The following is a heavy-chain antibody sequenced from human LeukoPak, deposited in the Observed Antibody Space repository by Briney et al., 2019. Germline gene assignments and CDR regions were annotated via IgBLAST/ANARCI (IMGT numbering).Heavy chain of an antibody. V-gene: IGHV3-23*01. Sequence: GGSLRLSCAASEFTFSNYAMAWVRQAPGEGLEWVSGISGNGGKIYYADSVMGRFTISRDNSKNTLYLQMNSLRGEDTAVYFCAKRDYYDSSGYAPLFDYWGQGTLVTVSP. CDR1: EFTFSNYA. CDR2: ISGNGGKI. D-gene: IGHD3-22*01. CDR3: AKRDYYDSSGYAPLFDY. J-gene: IGHJ4*02.